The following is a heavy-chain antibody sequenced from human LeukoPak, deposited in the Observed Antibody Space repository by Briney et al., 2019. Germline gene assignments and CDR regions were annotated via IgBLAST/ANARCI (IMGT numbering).Heavy chain of an antibody. D-gene: IGHD2-21*01. Sequence: ASVKVSFKASGYTFTSYGISWVRQAPGQGLEGMGWISAYNGNTNYAQKLQGRVTMTTDTSTSTAYMELRSLRSDDTAVYYCARDRDLTWFDPWGQGTLVTVSS. CDR3: ARDRDLTWFDP. CDR1: GYTFTSYG. J-gene: IGHJ5*02. V-gene: IGHV1-18*01. CDR2: ISAYNGNT.